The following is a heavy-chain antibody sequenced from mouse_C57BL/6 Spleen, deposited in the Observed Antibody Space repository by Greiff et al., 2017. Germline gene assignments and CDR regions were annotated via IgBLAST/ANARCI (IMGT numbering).Heavy chain of an antibody. CDR3: ARYYYGSSYAMDY. D-gene: IGHD1-1*01. J-gene: IGHJ4*01. CDR1: GYAFTNYL. Sequence: VQLQQSGAELVRPGTSVKVSCKASGYAFTNYLIEWVKQRPGQGLEWIGVINPGSGGTNYNEKFKGKGTLTADKSSSTAYMQLSSLTSEDSAVYFCARYYYGSSYAMDYWGQGTSVTVSS. V-gene: IGHV1-54*01. CDR2: INPGSGGT.